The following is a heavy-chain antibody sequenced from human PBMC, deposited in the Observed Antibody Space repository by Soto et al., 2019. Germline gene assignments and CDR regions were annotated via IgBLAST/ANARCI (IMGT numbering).Heavy chain of an antibody. V-gene: IGHV1-69*13. CDR1: GDTFSSYA. D-gene: IGHD3-22*01. Sequence: SVKVSCKASGDTFSSYAVKWVRQAPGQGLEWMGGIIPMCGTANYAQKFKGRVTITAGESTSTVYMELSSLRSEDTAVYYCARVGPALYYDSSGYYSPLDYWGQGTLVTVSS. CDR2: IIPMCGTA. CDR3: ARVGPALYYDSSGYYSPLDY. J-gene: IGHJ4*02.